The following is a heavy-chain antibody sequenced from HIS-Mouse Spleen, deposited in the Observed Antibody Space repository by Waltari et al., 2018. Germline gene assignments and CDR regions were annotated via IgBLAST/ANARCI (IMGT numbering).Heavy chain of an antibody. J-gene: IGHJ4*02. CDR1: GFSLSTSGVG. D-gene: IGHD1-7*01. Sequence: QITLKESGPTLVKPTQTLTLTCTFSGFSLSTSGVGVGWIRQPPGKALEWLALIYWDDDKYYSTSLKTRLTISKDTSKNQVVLTMTNMDPVDTATYYCARIQAGKLELPFDYWGQGTLVTVSS. CDR3: ARIQAGKLELPFDY. V-gene: IGHV2-70*01. CDR2: IYWDDDK.